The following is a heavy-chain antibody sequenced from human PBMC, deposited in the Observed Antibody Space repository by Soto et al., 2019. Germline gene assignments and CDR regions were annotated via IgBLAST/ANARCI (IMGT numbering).Heavy chain of an antibody. CDR2: IYYSGST. Sequence: KTSETLSLTCTVSGGSISSSSYYWGWIRQPPGKGLEWIGSIYYSGSTYYNPSLKSRVTISVDTSKNQFSLKLSSVTAADTAVYYCARHDDGYEDYWGQGTLVTVSS. CDR1: GGSISSSSYY. CDR3: ARHDDGYEDY. V-gene: IGHV4-39*01. J-gene: IGHJ4*02. D-gene: IGHD1-1*01.